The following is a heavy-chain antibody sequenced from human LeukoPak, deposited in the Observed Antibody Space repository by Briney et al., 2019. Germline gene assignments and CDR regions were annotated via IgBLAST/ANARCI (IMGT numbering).Heavy chain of an antibody. Sequence: PGGSLRLSCAASGFTFSSYWMHWVRQAPGNGLVWVSRINSDGSSRSYADSVKGRFTISRDNAKNTLYLQMNSLRAEDTAVYYCARDLSSSWYHFDYWGRGTLVTVSS. V-gene: IGHV3-74*01. J-gene: IGHJ4*02. CDR1: GFTFSSYW. CDR2: INSDGSSR. D-gene: IGHD6-13*01. CDR3: ARDLSSSWYHFDY.